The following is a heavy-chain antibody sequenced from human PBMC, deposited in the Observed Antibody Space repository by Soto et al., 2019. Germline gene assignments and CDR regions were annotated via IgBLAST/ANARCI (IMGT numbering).Heavy chain of an antibody. J-gene: IGHJ6*02. D-gene: IGHD6-19*01. CDR3: AKDLIAVAGMGSADYYYGMDV. Sequence: QSGGSLRLSCAASGFTFDDYTMHWVRQAPGKGLEWVSLISWDGGSTYYADSVKGRFTISRDNSKNSLYLQMNSLRTEDTALYYCAKDLIAVAGMGSADYYYGMDVWGQGTTVTVSS. CDR2: ISWDGGST. V-gene: IGHV3-43*01. CDR1: GFTFDDYT.